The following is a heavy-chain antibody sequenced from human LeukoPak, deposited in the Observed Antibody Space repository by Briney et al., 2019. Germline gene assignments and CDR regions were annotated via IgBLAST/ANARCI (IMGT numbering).Heavy chain of an antibody. CDR1: GLTVSSNY. Sequence: PGGSLRLSCAASGLTVSSNYLNWVRQAPGKGLEWVSIIYSSGNTYYADSVKGRLIISRDNSKNTLYLQMTSLRLEDTAVYYCARERRYCSGVNCYSGLDYWGQGTWVTVSS. CDR2: IYSSGNT. CDR3: ARERRYCSGVNCYSGLDY. V-gene: IGHV3-53*01. J-gene: IGHJ4*02. D-gene: IGHD2-15*01.